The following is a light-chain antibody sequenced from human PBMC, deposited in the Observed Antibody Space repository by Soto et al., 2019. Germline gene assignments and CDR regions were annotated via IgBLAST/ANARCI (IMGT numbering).Light chain of an antibody. Sequence: EIVMTQSPATLSVSPGERATLSCRASQSVSSNLAWYQQKPGQAPRLLMYGISTRGTGIPARFSGSGSGTEFTLTISSLQSEDFAIYYCQQHNNWPLTFGGGTKVEIK. V-gene: IGKV3-15*01. J-gene: IGKJ4*01. CDR3: QQHNNWPLT. CDR1: QSVSSN. CDR2: GIS.